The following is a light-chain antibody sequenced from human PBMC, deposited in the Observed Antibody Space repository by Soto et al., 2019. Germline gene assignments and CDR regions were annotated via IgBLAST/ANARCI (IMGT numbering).Light chain of an antibody. CDR1: QSVSNY. V-gene: IGKV3-15*01. Sequence: EIVLTQSPATLSLSPGERVTLSCRASQSVSNYLAWYQQKPGQAPRLLVYGASTRATGIPVRFSGSTSGTEFTLTISSLQSEDVALYYCQVYNNWPSWTFGQGTKVDIK. CDR2: GAS. J-gene: IGKJ1*01. CDR3: QVYNNWPSWT.